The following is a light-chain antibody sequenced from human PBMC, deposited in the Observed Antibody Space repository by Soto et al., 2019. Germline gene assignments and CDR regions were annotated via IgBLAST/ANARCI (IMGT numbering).Light chain of an antibody. CDR2: DAS. Sequence: DIQMTQSPSTLSASVGDRVTITCRASQSISGYLAWYQQKPGKAPNLLIYDASNLLSGVPSRFSGSGSGTEFTFTISSLQPDDFAYYHCHQYNSYSAWTFGQGTKVENK. V-gene: IGKV1-5*01. CDR1: QSISGY. CDR3: HQYNSYSAWT. J-gene: IGKJ1*01.